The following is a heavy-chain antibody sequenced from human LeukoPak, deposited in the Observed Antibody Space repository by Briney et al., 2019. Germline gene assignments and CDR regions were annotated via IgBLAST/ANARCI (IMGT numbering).Heavy chain of an antibody. V-gene: IGHV3-23*01. J-gene: IGHJ3*02. Sequence: GGSLRLSCAASGFTFSSYAMSWVRQAPGKGLEWVSAISGSGGSTYYADSVKGRFTISRDNSKNTLYLQMNSLRAEDTAVYYCAKAYGDPSHGESAYDAFDIWGQGTMVTVSS. CDR2: ISGSGGST. CDR3: AKAYGDPSHGESAYDAFDI. CDR1: GFTFSSYA. D-gene: IGHD4-17*01.